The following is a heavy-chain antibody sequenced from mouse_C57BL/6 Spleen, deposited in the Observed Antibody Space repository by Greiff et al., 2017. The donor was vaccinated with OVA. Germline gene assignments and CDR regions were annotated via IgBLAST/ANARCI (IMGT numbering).Heavy chain of an antibody. CDR3: ARTEGLRSGSSFDY. D-gene: IGHD1-1*01. CDR1: GYTFTSYW. Sequence: QVQLQQPGAELVKPGASVKLSCKASGYTFTSYWMHWVKQRPGQGLEWIGMIHPNSGSTNYNEKFKSKATLTVDKSYSTAYMQLSSLTSEDSAVYYCARTEGLRSGSSFDYWGQGTTLTVSS. CDR2: IHPNSGST. J-gene: IGHJ2*01. V-gene: IGHV1-64*01.